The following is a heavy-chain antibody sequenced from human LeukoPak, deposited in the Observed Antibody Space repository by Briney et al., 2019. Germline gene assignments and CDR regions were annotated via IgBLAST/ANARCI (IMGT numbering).Heavy chain of an antibody. CDR2: IYTSGST. CDR3: ARVVGLTGYSSSWYSGYYYYMDV. Sequence: SETLSLTCTVSGGSISSGSYYWSWIRQPAGKGLEWIGRIYTSGSTNYNPSLKSQVTISVDTSKNQFSLKLSSVTAADTAVYYCARVVGLTGYSSSWYSGYYYYMDVWGKGTTVTVSS. V-gene: IGHV4-61*02. J-gene: IGHJ6*03. D-gene: IGHD6-13*01. CDR1: GGSISSGSYY.